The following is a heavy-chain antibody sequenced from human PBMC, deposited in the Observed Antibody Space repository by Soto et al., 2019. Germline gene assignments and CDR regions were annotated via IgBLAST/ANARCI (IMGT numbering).Heavy chain of an antibody. CDR2: ISATGGST. CDR1: GFTFNNYA. CDR3: AKDRLAGNFDY. Sequence: GGSLRLSCAASGFTFNNYAMNWVRQAPGKGLEWVATISATGGSTYYADSVKGRLTISRDNSKNTLYLQMSGLRVEDTAVYYCAKDRLAGNFDYWGQGTQVTVSS. V-gene: IGHV3-23*01. J-gene: IGHJ4*02.